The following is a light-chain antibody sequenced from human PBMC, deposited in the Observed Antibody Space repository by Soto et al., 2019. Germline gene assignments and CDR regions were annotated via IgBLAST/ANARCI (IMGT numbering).Light chain of an antibody. CDR3: MQGTHWPIT. CDR1: QRLVHSDGIAH. J-gene: IGKJ5*01. CDR2: KVS. Sequence: DVVMTQSPISLPVTLGQPASISCRSNQRLVHSDGIAHSRWFQQRPRRSPRRLIYKVSNRDSGVPARFSGSGSGTDFALKISRVEAEDVGVYYCMQGTHWPITFGQGTRLEIK. V-gene: IGKV2-30*02.